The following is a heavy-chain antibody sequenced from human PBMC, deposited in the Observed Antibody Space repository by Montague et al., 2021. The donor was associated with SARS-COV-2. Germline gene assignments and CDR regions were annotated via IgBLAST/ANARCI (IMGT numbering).Heavy chain of an antibody. J-gene: IGHJ3*01. Sequence: YYNGDTKYNPSLQSRVTISIDTSENQFSLRLNSVTAADTAVYFCARGWAFDPWGQVRLVTVSS. D-gene: IGHD6-19*01. V-gene: IGHV4-59*08. CDR3: ARGWAFDP. CDR2: YYNGDT.